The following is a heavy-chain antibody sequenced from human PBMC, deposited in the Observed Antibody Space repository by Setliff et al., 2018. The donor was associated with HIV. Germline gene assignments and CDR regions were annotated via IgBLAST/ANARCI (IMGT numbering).Heavy chain of an antibody. CDR3: VRGGLLEWFFS. D-gene: IGHD3-3*01. CDR1: GDSIRSTHFY. CDR2: IYYIGIP. Sequence: PSETLSLTCTVSGDSIRSTHFYWVWIRQPPGRGLEWIGTIYYIGIPYYNPSLKSRVTISVDKSRSQFSLNQTSLTAPGTAVYYCVRGGLLEWFFSWGQGSQVTVSS. V-gene: IGHV4-39*01. J-gene: IGHJ4*02.